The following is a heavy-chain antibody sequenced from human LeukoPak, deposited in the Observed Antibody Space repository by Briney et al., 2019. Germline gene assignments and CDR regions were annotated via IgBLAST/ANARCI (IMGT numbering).Heavy chain of an antibody. J-gene: IGHJ5*02. CDR1: GGSFSGYY. Sequence: PSETLSLTCAVYGGSFSGYYWSWIRQPPGKGLEWIGEINHSGSTNYNPSLTSRVTISVDTSKNQFSLKLSSVTAADTAVYYCARGGPVVGASAWGQGTLVTVSS. CDR2: INHSGST. V-gene: IGHV4-34*01. D-gene: IGHD1-26*01. CDR3: ARGGPVVGASA.